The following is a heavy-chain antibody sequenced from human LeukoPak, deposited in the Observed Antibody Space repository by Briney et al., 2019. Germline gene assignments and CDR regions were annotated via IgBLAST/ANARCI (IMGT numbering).Heavy chain of an antibody. Sequence: PSETLSLTCTVSGGSISSSSYYWGWIRQPPGKGLEWIGSIYYSGSTYYNPSLKSRVTISVDTSKNQFSLKLSSVTAADTAVYYCARAVVRGVFDYWGQGTLVTVSS. CDR1: GGSISSSSYY. J-gene: IGHJ4*02. V-gene: IGHV4-39*01. CDR2: IYYSGST. CDR3: ARAVVRGVFDY. D-gene: IGHD3-10*01.